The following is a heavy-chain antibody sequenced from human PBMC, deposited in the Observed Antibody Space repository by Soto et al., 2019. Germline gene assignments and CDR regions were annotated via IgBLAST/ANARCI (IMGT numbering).Heavy chain of an antibody. V-gene: IGHV3-74*01. J-gene: IGHJ4*02. CDR1: GFTFSSYW. CDR3: ARHDVNFYDSSGYKY. Sequence: DVQLVESGGGLVQPGGSLRLSCAASGFTFSSYWMHWVRQAPGKGLVWVSNINTDGTSTSYADSVKGRFTISRDNAKNTLDLQMNSLRAEDTAVYYCARHDVNFYDSSGYKYWGQGTLVTVSS. D-gene: IGHD3-22*01. CDR2: INTDGTST.